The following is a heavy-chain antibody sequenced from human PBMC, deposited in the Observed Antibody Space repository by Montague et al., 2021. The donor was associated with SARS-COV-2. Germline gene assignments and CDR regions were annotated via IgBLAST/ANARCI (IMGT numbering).Heavy chain of an antibody. V-gene: IGHV6-1*01. D-gene: IGHD2-2*01. CDR3: ARIPVGSKYYFDF. J-gene: IGHJ4*02. CDR2: TYYRSKWYN. Sequence: CAISGDSVSSNIATWNWIRQSPSRGLEWLGRTYYRSKWYNDYAESVKSRITIDPDTSKHQFSLHLNSVTPEDTAVYYCARIPVGSKYYFDFWGQGTLVPVSS. CDR1: GDSVSSNIAT.